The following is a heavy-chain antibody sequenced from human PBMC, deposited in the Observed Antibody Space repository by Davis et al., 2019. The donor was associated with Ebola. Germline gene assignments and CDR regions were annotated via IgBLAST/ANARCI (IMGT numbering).Heavy chain of an antibody. CDR1: GYSFTDDG. Sequence: SVKVSCKASGYSFTDDGISWVRQAPGQGLEWMGGIIPIFGTANYAQKFQGRVTITADESTSTAYMELSSLRSEDTAVYYCARDLHHYGSGNYFDYWGQGTLVTVSS. V-gene: IGHV1-69*13. D-gene: IGHD3-10*01. CDR2: IIPIFGTA. J-gene: IGHJ4*02. CDR3: ARDLHHYGSGNYFDY.